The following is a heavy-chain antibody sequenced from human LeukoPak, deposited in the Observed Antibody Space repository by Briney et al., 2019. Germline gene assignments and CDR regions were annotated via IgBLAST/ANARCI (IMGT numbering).Heavy chain of an antibody. CDR2: ISAYNGNT. Sequence: ASVKVSCKASGYTFTSYGISWVRQAPGQGLEWMGWISAYNGNTNYAQKLQGRVTMTTDTSTSTAYMELRSLRSDDTAVYYCARDGYYGDHSLASNSDYWGQGTLVTVSS. CDR3: ARDGYYGDHSLASNSDY. J-gene: IGHJ4*02. CDR1: GYTFTSYG. D-gene: IGHD4-17*01. V-gene: IGHV1-18*01.